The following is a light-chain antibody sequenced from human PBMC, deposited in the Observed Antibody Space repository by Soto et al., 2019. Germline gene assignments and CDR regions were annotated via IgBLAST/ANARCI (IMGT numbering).Light chain of an antibody. CDR2: DAS. CDR1: QSISSY. J-gene: IGKJ4*01. CDR3: QQYDNLPLT. V-gene: IGKV1-33*01. Sequence: DIQMTQSPSSLSASVGDRVTITCRASQSISSYLNWYQQKPGKAPKLLIYDASNLETGVPSRFSGSGSGTDFTFTISSLQHEDIPTYYCQQYDNLPLTFGGGTKADIK.